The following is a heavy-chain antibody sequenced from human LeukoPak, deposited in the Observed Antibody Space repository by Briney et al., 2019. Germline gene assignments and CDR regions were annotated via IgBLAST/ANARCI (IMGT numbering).Heavy chain of an antibody. Sequence: HAGGSLRLSCAASGFTFRTDAMAWVRQAPGGGLEWVSSINDYGGDTYYADSVKGRFAISRDNSKNTLYLQMNSLRAEDTAAYYCVKRPSESSANGGCYFDSWGQGALVTVSS. CDR2: INDYGGDT. J-gene: IGHJ4*02. CDR1: GFTFRTDA. CDR3: VKRPSESSANGGCYFDS. D-gene: IGHD2-8*01. V-gene: IGHV3-23*01.